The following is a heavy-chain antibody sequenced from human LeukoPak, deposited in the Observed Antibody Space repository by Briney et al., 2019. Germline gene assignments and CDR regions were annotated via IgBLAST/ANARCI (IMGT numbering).Heavy chain of an antibody. Sequence: ASVKVSCKASGYTFTSYGISWVRQAPGQGLEWMGWINPNSGGTNYAQKFQGRVTMTRDTSISTAYMELSRLRSDDTAVYYCARGRDGYNTDIFDYWGQGTLVTVSS. CDR3: ARGRDGYNTDIFDY. D-gene: IGHD5-24*01. CDR1: GYTFTSYG. CDR2: INPNSGGT. V-gene: IGHV1-2*02. J-gene: IGHJ4*02.